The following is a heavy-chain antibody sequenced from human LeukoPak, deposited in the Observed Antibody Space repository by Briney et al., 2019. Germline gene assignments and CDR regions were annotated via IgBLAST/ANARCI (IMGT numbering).Heavy chain of an antibody. CDR1: GYSFTSYW. J-gene: IGHJ6*03. Sequence: GESLKISCKGSGYSFTSYWIGWVRQMPGKGLEWMGIIYPGDSDTRYSPSFQGQVTISADKSISTAYLQWSSLKASDTAMYYCARQKGYDFWRGPNYYYYYMDVWGKGTTVTVSS. CDR2: IYPGDSDT. D-gene: IGHD3-3*01. CDR3: ARQKGYDFWRGPNYYYYYMDV. V-gene: IGHV5-51*01.